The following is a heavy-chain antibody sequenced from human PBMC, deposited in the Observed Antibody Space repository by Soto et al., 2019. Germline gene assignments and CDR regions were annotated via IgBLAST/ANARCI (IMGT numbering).Heavy chain of an antibody. CDR2: IMSDGSNT. J-gene: IGHJ3*02. CDR3: ARAKGNSGAFDI. CDR1: EFTFSTYW. Sequence: GGSLRLSCAAFEFTFSTYWMHWVRQAPGKGLVRVSRIMSDGSNTDYADSVRGRFTVSRDNARNTLYLHMNSLRAEDTGLYYCARAKGNSGAFDIWGQGTMVTVSS. D-gene: IGHD4-4*01. V-gene: IGHV3-74*01.